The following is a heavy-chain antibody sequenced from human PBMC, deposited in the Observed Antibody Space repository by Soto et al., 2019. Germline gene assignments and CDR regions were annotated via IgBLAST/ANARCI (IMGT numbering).Heavy chain of an antibody. J-gene: IGHJ6*02. D-gene: IGHD3-22*01. CDR3: ARDIYDSSGYYLYYYYGMDV. V-gene: IGHV3-30-3*01. Sequence: GGSLRLSCAASGFTFSSYAMHWVRQAPGKGLEWVAVISYDGSNKYYADSVKGRFTISRDNSKNTLYLQMNSLRAEDTAVYYCARDIYDSSGYYLYYYYGMDVWGQGTTVTV. CDR2: ISYDGSNK. CDR1: GFTFSSYA.